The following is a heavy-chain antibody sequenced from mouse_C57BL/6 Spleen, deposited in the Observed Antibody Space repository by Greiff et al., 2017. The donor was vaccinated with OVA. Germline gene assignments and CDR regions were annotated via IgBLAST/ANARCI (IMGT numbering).Heavy chain of an antibody. Sequence: QVQLKQPGAELVRPGSSVKLSCKASGYTFTSYWMHWVKQRPIQGLEWIGNIDPSDSETHYNQKFKDKATLTVDKSSSTAYMQLSSLTSEDSAVYYCARGGAAQAYYAMDYWGQGTSVTVSS. CDR2: IDPSDSET. CDR3: ARGGAAQAYYAMDY. CDR1: GYTFTSYW. D-gene: IGHD3-2*02. V-gene: IGHV1-52*01. J-gene: IGHJ4*01.